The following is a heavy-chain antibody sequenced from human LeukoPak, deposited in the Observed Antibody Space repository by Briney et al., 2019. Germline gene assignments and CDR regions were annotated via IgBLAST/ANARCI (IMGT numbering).Heavy chain of an antibody. CDR3: ARNSVLLWFGELLPYYFDY. J-gene: IGHJ4*02. CDR1: GGTISSGGYY. CDR2: IYYSGST. D-gene: IGHD3-10*01. Sequence: SETLSLTCTVSGGTISSGGYYWSWIRQHPGKGLEWIGYIYYSGSTYYNPSLKSRDTISVDTSKNQFSLKLSSLTAADTAVYYCARNSVLLWFGELLPYYFDYWGQGTLVTVSS. V-gene: IGHV4-31*03.